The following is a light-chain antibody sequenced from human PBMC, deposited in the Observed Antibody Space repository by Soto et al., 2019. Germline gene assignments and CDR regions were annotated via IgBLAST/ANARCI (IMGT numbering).Light chain of an antibody. J-gene: IGLJ3*02. CDR2: EVT. V-gene: IGLV2-8*01. CDR3: TSYVGNDIWV. CDR1: SSDVGAYKY. Sequence: QSALTQPPSASGSPGQSVTISCTGTSSDVGAYKYVSWYQQYPGKAPKLMIYEVTKRPSGVPDHFSGSKSGNTASLTVSGLQAEDEADYYCTSYVGNDIWVFGGGTKLTVL.